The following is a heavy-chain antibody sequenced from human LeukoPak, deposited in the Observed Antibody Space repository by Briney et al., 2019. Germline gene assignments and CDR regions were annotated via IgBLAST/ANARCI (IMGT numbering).Heavy chain of an antibody. CDR2: IWYDGSNK. D-gene: IGHD2-8*02. J-gene: IGHJ6*02. CDR3: ARDGVMYANFYYYGVDV. V-gene: IGHV3-33*01. Sequence: GRSLRLSCAASGFTFSSYGMHWVRQAPGKGLEWVAVIWYDGSNKHYADSVKGRFTISRDNSKNTLYLQMNSLRAEDTAVYYCARDGVMYANFYYYGVDVWGQGTTVTVSS. CDR1: GFTFSSYG.